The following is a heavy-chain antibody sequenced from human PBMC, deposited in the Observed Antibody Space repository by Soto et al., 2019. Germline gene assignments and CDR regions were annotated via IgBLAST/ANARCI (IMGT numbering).Heavy chain of an antibody. CDR2: IDPRSGVT. CDR3: ATDDYGAFAF. D-gene: IGHD4-17*01. Sequence: ASVKVSCKPYGYTFTAYYIHWMRQVPGQGLECLGWIDPRSGVTNYAQKFQGRVIMTRDMSIKTVYMELSWLTSDDTAVYYCATDDYGAFAFWGRG. J-gene: IGHJ2*01. V-gene: IGHV1-2*02. CDR1: GYTFTAYY.